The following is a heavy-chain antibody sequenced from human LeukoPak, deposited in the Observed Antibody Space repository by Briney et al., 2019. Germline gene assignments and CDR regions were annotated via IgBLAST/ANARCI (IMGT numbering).Heavy chain of an antibody. CDR1: GFTFNNAW. CDR2: IFPSGGEI. Sequence: GGSLRLSCAASGFTFNNAWVSWVRQPPGKGLEWVSSIFPSGGEIHYADSVRGRFTISRDNSKSTLSLQMNSLRVEDTAIYYCATYRQVLLPFESWGQGTLVTVSS. V-gene: IGHV3-23*01. CDR3: ATYRQVLLPFES. D-gene: IGHD5-18*01. J-gene: IGHJ4*02.